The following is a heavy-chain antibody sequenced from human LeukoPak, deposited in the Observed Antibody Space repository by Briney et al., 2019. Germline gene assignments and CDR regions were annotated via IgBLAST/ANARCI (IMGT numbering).Heavy chain of an antibody. Sequence: SQTLSLTCAISGDSVSSNSATWNWIRQSPSRGLEWLGRTYFRSKWYNDYAVSVKSRITINPDTSKNQFSLQLNSVTPEDTAVYYCAREGHSSSWGHYFDYWGQGTLVTVSS. CDR3: AREGHSSSWGHYFDY. V-gene: IGHV6-1*01. D-gene: IGHD6-13*01. J-gene: IGHJ4*02. CDR1: GDSVSSNSAT. CDR2: TYFRSKWYN.